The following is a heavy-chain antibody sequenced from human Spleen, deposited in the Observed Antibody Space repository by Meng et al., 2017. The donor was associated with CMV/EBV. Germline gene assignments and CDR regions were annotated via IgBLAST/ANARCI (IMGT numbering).Heavy chain of an antibody. CDR3: ARVPQLVPFDY. Sequence: QLHLQDSGPGLVQPSEPLSLPCTLSGRSTSRRSYYWRSLRQPPGKALEWIWSIYYSGSTYYNPSLKSRVTISVDTSKNQFSLQLSSVTAADTAVYYCARVPQLVPFDYWGQGTLVTVSS. CDR1: GRSTSRRSYY. D-gene: IGHD6-13*01. V-gene: IGHV4-39*07. J-gene: IGHJ4*02. CDR2: IYYSGST.